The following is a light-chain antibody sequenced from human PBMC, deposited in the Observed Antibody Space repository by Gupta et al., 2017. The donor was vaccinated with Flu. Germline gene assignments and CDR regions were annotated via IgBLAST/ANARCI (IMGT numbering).Light chain of an antibody. CDR2: AAS. V-gene: IGKV1-27*01. J-gene: IGKJ1*01. CDR1: QGISNY. Sequence: GDRVTITCLASQGISNYLAWYQQKPGKAPRLLIYAASTLQSGVPSRFSGSGSATEFTLTVSSLQPEDVATYYCQKYNSVPWTFGQGTKVEIK. CDR3: QKYNSVPWT.